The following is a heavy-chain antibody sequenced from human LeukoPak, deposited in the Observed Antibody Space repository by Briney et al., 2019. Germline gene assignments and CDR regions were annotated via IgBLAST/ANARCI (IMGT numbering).Heavy chain of an antibody. J-gene: IGHJ4*02. CDR1: GFTFSSYG. D-gene: IGHD6-19*01. V-gene: IGHV3-30*02. Sequence: GGSLRLSCAASGFTFSSYGMHWVRQAPGKGLEWVAFIRYDGSNKYYADSVKGRFTISRDSSNYTLYLQMNSLRIEDTAVYYCAKANGYSSGWYYGYWGQGTLVTVSS. CDR2: IRYDGSNK. CDR3: AKANGYSSGWYYGY.